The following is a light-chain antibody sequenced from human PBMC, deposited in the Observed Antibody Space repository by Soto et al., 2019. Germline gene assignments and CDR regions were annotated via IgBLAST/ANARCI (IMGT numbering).Light chain of an antibody. CDR2: EVS. J-gene: IGLJ3*02. V-gene: IGLV2-14*01. CDR1: RSDVGDNNY. CDR3: FSYTSNSVM. Sequence: QSALTQPASVSGSPGQSITISCTGSRSDVGDNNYVSWFQHHPGKAPKLIIYEVSDRPSGVSNRFSGSKSGNTASLAISGLQAEDEADYYCFSYTSNSVMFGGGTKLTVL.